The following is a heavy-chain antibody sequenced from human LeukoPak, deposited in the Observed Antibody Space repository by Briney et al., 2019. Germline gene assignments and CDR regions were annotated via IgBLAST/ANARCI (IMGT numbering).Heavy chain of an antibody. V-gene: IGHV4-4*07. CDR1: GGSISSYY. Sequence: SETLSLTCTVSGGSISSYYWSWIRQPAGKGLEWIGRIYTSGSTNYNPSLKSRVTMSVDTSKNQFSLKLSSVTAADTAVYYCARGRYYYGSGSYFPFDPWGQGTLVTVSS. D-gene: IGHD3-10*01. CDR2: IYTSGST. CDR3: ARGRYYYGSGSYFPFDP. J-gene: IGHJ5*02.